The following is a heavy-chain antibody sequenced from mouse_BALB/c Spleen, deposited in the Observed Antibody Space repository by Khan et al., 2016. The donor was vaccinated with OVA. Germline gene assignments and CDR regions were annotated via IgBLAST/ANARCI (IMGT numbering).Heavy chain of an antibody. Sequence: LQLKQSGTVLARPGASVKMSCKASGYSFTSYWMHWVKQRPGQGLEWIGAIYPGNSDTRYNQKFKGKAKLTAVTSASTAYMELSSLTNEDSAVVYCTRSYDSYYFDYWGQGTTLTVSS. CDR2: IYPGNSDT. J-gene: IGHJ2*01. D-gene: IGHD2-4*01. CDR3: TRSYDSYYFDY. V-gene: IGHV1-5*01. CDR1: GYSFTSYW.